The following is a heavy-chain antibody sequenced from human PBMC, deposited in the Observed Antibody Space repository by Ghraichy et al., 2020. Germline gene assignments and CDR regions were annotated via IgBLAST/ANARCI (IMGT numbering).Heavy chain of an antibody. D-gene: IGHD1-26*01. Sequence: GGSLRLSCAASGFTFSTYAMSWVRQAPGKGLEWVSAISGSSGSTYYADSVKGRFTISRDNSKNTLYLQMNSLRAEDTAVYYCAPHIVGVTGAGVYWGQGSLVTVPS. CDR2: ISGSSGST. V-gene: IGHV3-23*01. CDR3: APHIVGVTGAGVY. J-gene: IGHJ4*02. CDR1: GFTFSTYA.